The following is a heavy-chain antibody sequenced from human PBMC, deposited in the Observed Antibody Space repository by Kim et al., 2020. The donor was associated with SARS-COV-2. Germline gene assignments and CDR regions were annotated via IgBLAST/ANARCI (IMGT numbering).Heavy chain of an antibody. Sequence: GGSLRLSCAASGFTFSSYAMSWVRQAPGKGLEWVSAISGSGGSTYYADSVKGRFTISRDNSKNTLYLQMNSLRAEDTAVYYCAKDTRPGYSSGWYVSPQPVDYWGQGTLVTVSS. CDR1: GFTFSSYA. CDR2: ISGSGGST. V-gene: IGHV3-23*01. D-gene: IGHD6-19*01. J-gene: IGHJ4*02. CDR3: AKDTRPGYSSGWYVSPQPVDY.